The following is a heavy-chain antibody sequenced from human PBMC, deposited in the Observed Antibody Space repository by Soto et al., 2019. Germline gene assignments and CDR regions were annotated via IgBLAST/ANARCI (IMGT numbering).Heavy chain of an antibody. CDR3: ARVGYYYDSSGYYLSFAP. D-gene: IGHD3-22*01. CDR2: MNPNSGNT. J-gene: IGHJ5*02. Sequence: ASVKVSCKASGYTFTSYDINWVRQATGQGLEWMGWMNPNSGNTGYAQKFQGRVTMTRNTSISTAYMELSSLRSEDTAVYYCARVGYYYDSSGYYLSFAPWGQGTLVTVSS. CDR1: GYTFTSYD. V-gene: IGHV1-8*01.